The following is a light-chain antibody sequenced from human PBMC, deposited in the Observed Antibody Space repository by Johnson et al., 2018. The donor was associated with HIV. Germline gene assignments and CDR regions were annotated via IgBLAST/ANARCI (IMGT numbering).Light chain of an antibody. J-gene: IGLJ1*01. CDR1: SSNIGNKY. CDR2: ENS. Sequence: QSVLTQPPSVSAAPGQKVTISCSGSSSNIGNKYVSWYQQLPGTAPKLLIYENSKRPSGIPDRFSGSKSGTSATRGITGLQTGDEADYYCGTWDTSLSAGGVFGSGTKVTVL. CDR3: GTWDTSLSAGGV. V-gene: IGLV1-51*02.